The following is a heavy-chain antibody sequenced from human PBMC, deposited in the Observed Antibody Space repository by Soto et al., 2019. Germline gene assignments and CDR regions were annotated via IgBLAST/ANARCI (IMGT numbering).Heavy chain of an antibody. J-gene: IGHJ4*02. CDR1: GFTVSSNY. Sequence: PGGSLRLSCAASGFTVSSNYMSWVRQAPGKGLEWVSVIYSGGSTYYADSVKGRFTISRDNSKNTLYLQMNSLRAEDTAVYYCARGNPGGPEYYFDYWGQGTLVTVSS. D-gene: IGHD3-10*01. CDR3: ARGNPGGPEYYFDY. V-gene: IGHV3-53*01. CDR2: IYSGGST.